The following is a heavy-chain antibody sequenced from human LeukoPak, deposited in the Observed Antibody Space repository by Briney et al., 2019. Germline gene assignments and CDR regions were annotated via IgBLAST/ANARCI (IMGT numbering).Heavy chain of an antibody. CDR2: IYSGGST. Sequence: GGSLRLSCAASGFTFSSYGMTWVRQAPGKGLEWVSVIYSGGSTYYADSVKGRFTISRDNSKGTVYLQMNSLRPEDTAVYYCAKDDAWLQYGNWGRGTLVTVSS. J-gene: IGHJ4*02. CDR3: AKDDAWLQYGN. V-gene: IGHV3-23*03. D-gene: IGHD5-24*01. CDR1: GFTFSSYG.